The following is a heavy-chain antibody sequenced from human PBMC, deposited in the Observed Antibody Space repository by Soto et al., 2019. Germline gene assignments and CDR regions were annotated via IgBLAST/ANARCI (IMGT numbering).Heavy chain of an antibody. J-gene: IGHJ4*02. V-gene: IGHV4-34*01. CDR1: GGSFSDFY. D-gene: IGHD6-19*01. Sequence: SETLSLTCAVYGGSFSDFYWTWIRQLPGKGLEWIGEINHSGSTNYNPSLKSRVAISVDTSKNQFSLNMRSVTAADTAVYYCGPRGAVADPRGYWGQGTLVTVSS. CDR2: INHSGST. CDR3: GPRGAVADPRGY.